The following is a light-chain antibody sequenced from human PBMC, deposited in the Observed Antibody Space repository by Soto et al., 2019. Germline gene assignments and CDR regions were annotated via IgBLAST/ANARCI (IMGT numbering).Light chain of an antibody. V-gene: IGKV1-27*01. J-gene: IGKJ3*01. CDR2: AAS. CDR1: QAISNY. CDR3: QKYNSAPFT. Sequence: DIQMTQSPSSVSASVGDRVTITCWASQAISNYLAWYQQKPGEVPKVLIYAASTLQSGVPSRFSGSGSGTDFTLPITSRQPEDVATYYCQKYNSAPFTFGPGTKVDLK.